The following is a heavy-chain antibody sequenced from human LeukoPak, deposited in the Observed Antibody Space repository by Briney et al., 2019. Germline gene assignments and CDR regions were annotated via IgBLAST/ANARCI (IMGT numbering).Heavy chain of an antibody. Sequence: ASVKVSCKASGGTFSSYTISWVRQAPGQGLEWMGRIIPILGIANYAQKFQGRVTITADKSTSTAYMELSSLRSEDTAVYYCAREPHVADSRSYEDYWGQGTLVTVSS. V-gene: IGHV1-69*04. CDR3: AREPHVADSRSYEDY. CDR2: IIPILGIA. J-gene: IGHJ4*02. D-gene: IGHD1-26*01. CDR1: GGTFSSYT.